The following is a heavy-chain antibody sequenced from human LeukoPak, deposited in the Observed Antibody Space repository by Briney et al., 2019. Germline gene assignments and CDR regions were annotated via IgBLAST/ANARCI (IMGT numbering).Heavy chain of an antibody. V-gene: IGHV3-48*01. D-gene: IGHD4-17*01. J-gene: IGHJ5*02. CDR2: ISSSSSTI. CDR1: GFTFNTYW. CDR3: ARENYGDYGRWFDP. Sequence: PGGSLRLSCAASGFTFNTYWMSWVRQAPGKGLEWVSYISSSSSTISYADSVKGRFTISRDNAKNSLYLQMNSLRAEDTAVYYCARENYGDYGRWFDPWGQGTLVTVSS.